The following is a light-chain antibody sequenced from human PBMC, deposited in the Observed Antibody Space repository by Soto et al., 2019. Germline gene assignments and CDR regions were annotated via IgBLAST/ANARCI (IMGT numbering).Light chain of an antibody. CDR1: SSDVGANNF. CDR2: EVS. Sequence: QSVLTQPASVSGSPGQSITIACTGTSSDVGANNFVSWYQQHPGKAPKLMIYEVSKRPSGVSNRFSGSKSGNTASLTISGLQDEEEADYFCSSHKTRSTYVFGTGTKVTV. V-gene: IGLV2-14*01. CDR3: SSHKTRSTYV. J-gene: IGLJ1*01.